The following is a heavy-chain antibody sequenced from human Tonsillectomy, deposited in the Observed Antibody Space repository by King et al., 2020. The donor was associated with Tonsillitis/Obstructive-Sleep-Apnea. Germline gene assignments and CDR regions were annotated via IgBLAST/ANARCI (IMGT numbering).Heavy chain of an antibody. J-gene: IGHJ4*02. V-gene: IGHV3-23*04. CDR2: ISGSGGST. Sequence: EVQLVESGGGLVQPGGSLRLSCAASGFTFSSYAMSWVRQATGKGLEWVSAISGSGGSTYYADSVKGRFTISRDNSKNTLSLQMNSLRAEDTAVYYCAKGGLRFLEWSQWGGQGTLVTVSS. CDR1: GFTFSSYA. D-gene: IGHD3-3*01. CDR3: AKGGLRFLEWSQW.